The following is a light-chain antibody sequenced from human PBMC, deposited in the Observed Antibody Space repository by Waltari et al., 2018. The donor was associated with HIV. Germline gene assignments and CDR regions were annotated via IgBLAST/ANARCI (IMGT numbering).Light chain of an antibody. CDR1: ALPNRQ. Sequence: SYVLTQPPSMSVSPGQTARRPGFGDALPNRQAYWYQQRPGQAPVLVIYKDRERPSGIPERFSGSNSGTTVTLIISGVQPEDEADYYCQSADRSGSHVVFGGGTKVTV. J-gene: IGLJ2*01. CDR3: QSADRSGSHVV. CDR2: KDR. V-gene: IGLV3-25*03.